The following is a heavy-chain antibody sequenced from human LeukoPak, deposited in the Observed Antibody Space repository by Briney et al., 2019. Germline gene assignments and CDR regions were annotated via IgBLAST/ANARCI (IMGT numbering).Heavy chain of an antibody. Sequence: PSETLSLTCAVYGXSFSTYYGSWIRQPPGKGLEWVGEINHTGSTNYNPSLKSRVTISVDTSKNQFSLKLTSVTAADTAVYYCARPGGRSGLAEYFQHWGQGTLVTVSS. CDR3: ARPGGRSGLAEYFQH. D-gene: IGHD6-19*01. J-gene: IGHJ1*01. V-gene: IGHV4-34*01. CDR1: GXSFSTYY. CDR2: INHTGST.